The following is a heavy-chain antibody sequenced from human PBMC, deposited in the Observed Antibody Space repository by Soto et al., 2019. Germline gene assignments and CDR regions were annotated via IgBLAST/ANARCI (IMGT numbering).Heavy chain of an antibody. Sequence: SETLSLTCTVSGGSISSGGYYWSWIRQHPGKGLEWIGYIYYSGSTYYNPSLKSRVTISVDTSKNQFSLKLSSVTAADTAVYYCARARIYCSSTSCYLDWFDPWGQGTLVTVSS. CDR2: IYYSGST. CDR3: ARARIYCSSTSCYLDWFDP. V-gene: IGHV4-31*03. J-gene: IGHJ5*02. CDR1: GGSISSGGYY. D-gene: IGHD2-2*01.